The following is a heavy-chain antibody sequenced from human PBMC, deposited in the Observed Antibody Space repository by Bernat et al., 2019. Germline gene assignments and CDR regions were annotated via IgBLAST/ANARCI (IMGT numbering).Heavy chain of an antibody. D-gene: IGHD3-10*01. CDR1: GFTFSSYG. Sequence: QVQLVESGGGVVQPGRSLRLSCAASGFTFSSYGMHWVRQSPGKGLEWVAVISYDGSNNYYADSVKGRFTISRDNSKNTLYLQMNSLGAEDTAVYYCARSHGSECPCHDYWGQGTLVTVSS. J-gene: IGHJ4*02. V-gene: IGHV3-30*03. CDR3: ARSHGSECPCHDY. CDR2: ISYDGSNN.